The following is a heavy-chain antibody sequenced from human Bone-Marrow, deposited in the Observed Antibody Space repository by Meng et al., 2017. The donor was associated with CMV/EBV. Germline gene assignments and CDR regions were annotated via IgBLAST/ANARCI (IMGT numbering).Heavy chain of an antibody. J-gene: IGHJ4*02. D-gene: IGHD4-11*01. CDR3: ARGYSNRLPGGFDY. Sequence: VRSGAEGKKPAASGKVSCKASGYTFTSYGISWVRQAPGQGLEWMGWISAYNGNTNYAQKLQGRVTMTTDTSTSTAYMELRSLRSDDTAVYYCARGYSNRLPGGFDYWGQGTLVTVSS. CDR2: ISAYNGNT. V-gene: IGHV1-18*01. CDR1: GYTFTSYG.